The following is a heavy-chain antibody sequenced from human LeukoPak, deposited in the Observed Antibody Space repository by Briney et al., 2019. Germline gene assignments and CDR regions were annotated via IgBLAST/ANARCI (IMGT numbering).Heavy chain of an antibody. CDR2: INTKSGRT. Sequence: ASVRVSCKTSGYSFTDYYIHWVRQAPGQGLEWMGWINTKSGRTSSARKFQGRVTMTRDPSITTVYMDMTWLTSDDAAIYFCARADFIDAGPYLIGPWGQGTLVTVSS. V-gene: IGHV1-2*02. CDR3: ARADFIDAGPYLIGP. J-gene: IGHJ5*02. D-gene: IGHD2-2*01. CDR1: GYSFTDYY.